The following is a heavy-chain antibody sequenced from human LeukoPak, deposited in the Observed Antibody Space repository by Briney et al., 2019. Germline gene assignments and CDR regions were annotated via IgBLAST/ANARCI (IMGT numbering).Heavy chain of an antibody. V-gene: IGHV1-2*02. CDR1: GYSFTGYY. Sequence: ASVKVSCKASGYSFTGYYMHWVRQAPGQGLEWMGWINPNSGGTNYAQKFQGRVTMTRDTSISTAYMELSRLRSDDTAVYYCARGYYGSGSYFYNWFDPWGQGTLVTVSS. J-gene: IGHJ5*02. D-gene: IGHD3-10*01. CDR2: INPNSGGT. CDR3: ARGYYGSGSYFYNWFDP.